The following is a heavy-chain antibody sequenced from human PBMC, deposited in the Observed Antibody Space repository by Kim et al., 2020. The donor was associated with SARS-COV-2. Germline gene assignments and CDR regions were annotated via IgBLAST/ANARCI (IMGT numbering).Heavy chain of an antibody. CDR3: AKDIADSGYTFDY. J-gene: IGHJ4*02. V-gene: IGHV3-30*02. CDR1: GFAFSGFG. D-gene: IGHD1-1*01. CDR2: ITYDESNK. Sequence: GGSLRLSCAASGFAFSGFGIHWVRQAPGKGLEWMSFITYDESNKKYADSVKGRFTISRDKSKNMVYLQMNSLSVEDTAVYYCAKDIADSGYTFDYYGQ.